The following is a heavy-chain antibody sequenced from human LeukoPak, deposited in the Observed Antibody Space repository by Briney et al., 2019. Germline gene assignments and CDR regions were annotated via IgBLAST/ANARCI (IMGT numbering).Heavy chain of an antibody. J-gene: IGHJ3*02. CDR1: GFTFSSYA. Sequence: GGSLRLSCAASGFTFSSYAMHWVRQAPGKGLEWVAFIRYDGSNKYYADSVKGRFTISRDNSKNTLYLQMNSLRAEDTAVYYCAKGMETDDAFDIWGQGTMVTVSS. D-gene: IGHD3-3*01. CDR3: AKGMETDDAFDI. CDR2: IRYDGSNK. V-gene: IGHV3-30*02.